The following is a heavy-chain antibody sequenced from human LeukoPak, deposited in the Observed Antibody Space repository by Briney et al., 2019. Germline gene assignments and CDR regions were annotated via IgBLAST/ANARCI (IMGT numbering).Heavy chain of an antibody. CDR1: GYTFTGYY. CDR2: INPNSGGT. CDR3: ARAHYDFWSGYSYYYYMDV. D-gene: IGHD3-3*01. J-gene: IGHJ6*03. Sequence: ASVKVSCKASGYTFTGYYMHWVRQAPGQGLEWMGWINPNSGGTNYAQKFQGRVTMTRDTSISTAYMELSRLRSDDTAVYYCARAHYDFWSGYSYYYYMDVWGKGTTVTVSS. V-gene: IGHV1-2*02.